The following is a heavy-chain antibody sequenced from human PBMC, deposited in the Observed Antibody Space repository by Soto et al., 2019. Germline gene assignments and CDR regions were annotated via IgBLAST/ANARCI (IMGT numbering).Heavy chain of an antibody. J-gene: IGHJ4*02. CDR1: GFIFKSYA. V-gene: IGHV3-23*01. D-gene: IGHD3-10*01. CDR3: ATAPRGYNYGSPIDY. Sequence: GGSLRLSCAASGFIFKSYAMTWVRQAPGEGLEWVSSISNSGGSTYYADSVKGRFTISRDNSKNTLFLQMNSLRGEDSAIYYCATAPRGYNYGSPIDYWGQGTPVTVSS. CDR2: ISNSGGST.